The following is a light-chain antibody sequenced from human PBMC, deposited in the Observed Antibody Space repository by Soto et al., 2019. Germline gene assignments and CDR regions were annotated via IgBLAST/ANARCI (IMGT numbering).Light chain of an antibody. CDR1: QSISRY. J-gene: IGKJ2*01. V-gene: IGKV1-39*01. CDR2: SAS. CDR3: QQSYSSPYT. Sequence: DIQMTQSPSSLSASVGDRVTITCRASQSISRYLNWYQQEPGKAPKVLIYSASSLQGGVPSRFSGSASGTDFTLTISSLQPEDFATYYCQQSYSSPYTFGQGTKVQIK.